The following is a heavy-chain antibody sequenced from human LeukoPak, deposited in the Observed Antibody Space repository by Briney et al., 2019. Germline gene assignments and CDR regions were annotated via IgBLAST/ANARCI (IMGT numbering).Heavy chain of an antibody. J-gene: IGHJ4*02. V-gene: IGHV3-21*01. D-gene: IGHD2-2*01. CDR2: ISSSSGYI. CDR3: AKAQYCSSASCYVFDY. CDR1: GFTFDSYT. Sequence: PGGSLRLSCAASGFTFDSYTMNWVRQAPGKGLEWASSISSSSGYIYYADSVKGRFTISRDNAKNSLYLQMNSLRAEDTAVYYCAKAQYCSSASCYVFDYWGQGTLVTVSS.